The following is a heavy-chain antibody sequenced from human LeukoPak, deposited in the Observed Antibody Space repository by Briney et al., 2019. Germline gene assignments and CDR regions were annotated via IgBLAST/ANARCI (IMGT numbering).Heavy chain of an antibody. CDR1: GFTFSSYE. D-gene: IGHD3-10*01. V-gene: IGHV3-48*03. J-gene: IGHJ6*04. CDR3: VREGSFYYYGMDV. CDR2: ISSSGSTI. Sequence: GGSLRLSCAASGFTFSSYEMNWVRQAPGKGLEWVSYISSSGSTIYYADSVKGRFTISRDNAKNSLYLQMNSLRAEDTAVYYCVREGSFYYYGMDVWGIGTTVTVSS.